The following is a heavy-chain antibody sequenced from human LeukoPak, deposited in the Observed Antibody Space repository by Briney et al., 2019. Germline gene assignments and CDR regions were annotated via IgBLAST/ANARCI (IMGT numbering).Heavy chain of an antibody. J-gene: IGHJ6*03. D-gene: IGHD5-18*01. Sequence: SVKVSCKASGGTFSSYAISWVRQAPGQGLEWMGGIIPIFGTANYAQKFQGRVTITADKSTSTAYMELSSLRSEDTAVYYCALTKGIQLWFGQKYYYYYMDVWGKGTTVTVSS. CDR3: ALTKGIQLWFGQKYYYYYMDV. V-gene: IGHV1-69*06. CDR1: GGTFSSYA. CDR2: IIPIFGTA.